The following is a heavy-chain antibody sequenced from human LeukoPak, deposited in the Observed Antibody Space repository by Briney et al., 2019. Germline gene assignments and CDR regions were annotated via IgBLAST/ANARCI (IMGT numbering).Heavy chain of an antibody. V-gene: IGHV1-2*02. Sequence: ASVKVSCKASGYTFTGHYMHWVRQAPGQGLEWMGWINPNSGVTNYVQKFQGRVTMTRDTSISTAYMELSSLRSDDTAVYYCAKPYYYDSSGYPRDWGQGTLVTVSP. CDR2: INPNSGVT. D-gene: IGHD3-22*01. CDR3: AKPYYYDSSGYPRD. CDR1: GYTFTGHY. J-gene: IGHJ4*02.